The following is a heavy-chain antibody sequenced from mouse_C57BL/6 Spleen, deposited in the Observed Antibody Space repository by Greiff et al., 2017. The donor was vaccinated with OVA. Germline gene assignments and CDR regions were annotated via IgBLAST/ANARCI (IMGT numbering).Heavy chain of an antibody. CDR1: GFTFSSYG. CDR2: ISSGGSYT. J-gene: IGHJ4*01. Sequence: EVKLVESGGDLVKPGGSLKLSCAASGFTFSSYGMSWVRQTPDKRLEWVATISSGGSYTYYPDSVKGRFTISSDNAKNTLYLQMSSLKSEDTAMYYCASPDYGSSYAMDYWGQGTSVTVSS. CDR3: ASPDYGSSYAMDY. D-gene: IGHD1-1*01. V-gene: IGHV5-6*02.